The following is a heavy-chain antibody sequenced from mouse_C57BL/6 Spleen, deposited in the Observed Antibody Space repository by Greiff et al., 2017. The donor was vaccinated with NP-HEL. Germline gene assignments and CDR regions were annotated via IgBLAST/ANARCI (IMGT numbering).Heavy chain of an antibody. D-gene: IGHD1-1*01. Sequence: QVQLQQSGPGLVQPSQSLSITCTVSGFSLTSYGVHWVRQSPGKGLEWLGVIWRGGSTDYNAAFMSRLSITKDNSKSQVFFKMNSLQADDTAIYYCAKGDSGSSYWYFDVWGTGTTVTVSS. CDR1: GFSLTSYG. CDR3: AKGDSGSSYWYFDV. J-gene: IGHJ1*03. V-gene: IGHV2-5*01. CDR2: IWRGGST.